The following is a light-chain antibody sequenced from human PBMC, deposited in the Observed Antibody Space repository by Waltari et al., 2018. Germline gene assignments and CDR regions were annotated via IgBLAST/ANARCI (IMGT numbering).Light chain of an antibody. CDR1: QGISSY. CDR3: QQLNSYPRT. CDR2: AAS. J-gene: IGKJ4*02. V-gene: IGKV1-9*01. Sequence: DIQLTQSPSFLSASVGDRVTITCRASQGISSYLVWYQLKPGKAPKLLMYAASTLQSGVPSRFSGSGSGTEFTLTISSLQPEDFATYYCQQLNSYPRTFGGGTKVEI.